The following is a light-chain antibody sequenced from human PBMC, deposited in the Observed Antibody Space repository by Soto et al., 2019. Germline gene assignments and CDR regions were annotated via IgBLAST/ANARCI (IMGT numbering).Light chain of an antibody. CDR2: EGS. CDR1: SRDVGSYNL. Sequence: QSALTHPASVSGSPGQSITISCTGTSRDVGSYNLVSWYQQHPAKAPKLMIYEGSKRPSGVSNRSSGSKSGNTASLTISGLQAEDEADYYCCSYAGSSTFFYVLGTGTKVTVL. J-gene: IGLJ1*01. CDR3: CSYAGSSTFFYV. V-gene: IGLV2-23*03.